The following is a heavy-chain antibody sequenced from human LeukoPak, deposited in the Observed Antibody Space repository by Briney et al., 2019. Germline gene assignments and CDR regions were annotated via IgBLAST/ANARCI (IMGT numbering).Heavy chain of an antibody. CDR3: AREEDSSSWMNFDY. CDR2: ISVYNGNT. D-gene: IGHD6-13*01. J-gene: IGHJ4*02. CDR1: GYTFTSYG. V-gene: IGHV1-18*01. Sequence: ASVKVSCKASGYTFTSYGISWVRQAPGQGLEWMGWISVYNGNTNYAQKLQGRVTMTTDTSTSTAYMELRSLRSDDTAVYYCAREEDSSSWMNFDYWGQGTLVTVSS.